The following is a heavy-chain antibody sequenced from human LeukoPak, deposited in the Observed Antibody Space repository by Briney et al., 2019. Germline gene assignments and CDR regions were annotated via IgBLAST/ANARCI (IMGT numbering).Heavy chain of an antibody. J-gene: IGHJ4*02. Sequence: ASVKVSCKASGYTFTSYGISWVRQAPGQGLEWMGWISAYNGNTNYAQKLQGRVTMTTDTSTSTAYMELRSLRSDDTAVYYCARATTRDDSSGYYPYYFDYWGQGTLVTVSS. CDR1: GYTFTSYG. V-gene: IGHV1-18*01. CDR3: ARATTRDDSSGYYPYYFDY. CDR2: ISAYNGNT. D-gene: IGHD3-22*01.